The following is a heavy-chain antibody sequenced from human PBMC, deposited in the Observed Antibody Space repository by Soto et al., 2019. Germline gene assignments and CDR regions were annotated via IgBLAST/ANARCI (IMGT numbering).Heavy chain of an antibody. J-gene: IGHJ6*03. D-gene: IGHD2-8*01. CDR2: IYYSGST. Sequence: SETLSLTCTVSGGSISSGGYYWSWIRQHPGKGLEWIGYIYYSGSTYYNPSLKSRVTISVDTSKNQFSLKLSSVTAADTAVYYCARDRADSYCTNGVCSYYYYYYMDVWGKGTTVTVSS. CDR3: ARDRADSYCTNGVCSYYYYYYMDV. V-gene: IGHV4-31*03. CDR1: GGSISSGGYY.